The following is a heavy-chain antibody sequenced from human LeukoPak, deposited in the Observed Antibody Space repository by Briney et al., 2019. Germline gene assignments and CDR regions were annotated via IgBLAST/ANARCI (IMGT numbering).Heavy chain of an antibody. J-gene: IGHJ4*02. CDR1: GGSISSGGYS. D-gene: IGHD3-10*01. V-gene: IGHV4-30-2*01. Sequence: SETLSLTCAVSGGSISSGGYSWSWIRQPPGKGLEWIGYIYHSGSTYYNPSLKSRVTISVDRSKNQFSLKLSSVTAADTAVYYCARELGSGPFDYWGQGTLVTVSS. CDR2: IYHSGST. CDR3: ARELGSGPFDY.